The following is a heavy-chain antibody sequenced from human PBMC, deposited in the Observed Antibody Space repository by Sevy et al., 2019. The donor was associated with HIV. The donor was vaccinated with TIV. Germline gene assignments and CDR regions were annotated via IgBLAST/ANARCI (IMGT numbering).Heavy chain of an antibody. Sequence: ASVKVSCKASGYTFSNYAVSWVRQAPGQGLEWLGRISADNGNKKYAQKFQGRVTMTTDTSTSTAYMELRSLGSDDTAVYYCARESRAAGKDYWGQGTLVTVSS. D-gene: IGHD6-13*01. V-gene: IGHV1-18*01. CDR3: ARESRAAGKDY. CDR1: GYTFSNYA. CDR2: ISADNGNK. J-gene: IGHJ4*02.